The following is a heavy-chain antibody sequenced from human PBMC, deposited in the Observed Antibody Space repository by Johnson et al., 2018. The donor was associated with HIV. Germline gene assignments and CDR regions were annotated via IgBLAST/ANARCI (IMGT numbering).Heavy chain of an antibody. CDR3: AKDGSSGYPDADAFDI. CDR2: ISGSGGST. D-gene: IGHD3-22*01. CDR1: GFTFSNAW. V-gene: IGHV3-23*04. Sequence: VQLVESGGGGVQPGRSLRLSCAASGFTFSNAWMSWVRQAPGKGLEWVSAISGSGGSTYYADSVKGRFTISRDNSKNTLYLQMNSLRAEDTAVYYCAKDGSSGYPDADAFDIWGQGTMVTVSS. J-gene: IGHJ3*02.